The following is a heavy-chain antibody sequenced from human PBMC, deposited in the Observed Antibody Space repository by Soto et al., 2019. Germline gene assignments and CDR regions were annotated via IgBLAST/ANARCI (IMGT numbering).Heavy chain of an antibody. D-gene: IGHD3-22*01. CDR1: GGTFSSYA. Sequence: QVQLVQSGAEVKKPGSSVKVSCKASGGTFSSYAISWVRQAPGQGLEWMGGIIPIFGTANYAQKFQGRVTITADESTSTAYMELSSLRSEDTAVYYCARMALAYYYDSSGYYYYFDYWGQGTLGTVSS. J-gene: IGHJ4*02. CDR2: IIPIFGTA. CDR3: ARMALAYYYDSSGYYYYFDY. V-gene: IGHV1-69*01.